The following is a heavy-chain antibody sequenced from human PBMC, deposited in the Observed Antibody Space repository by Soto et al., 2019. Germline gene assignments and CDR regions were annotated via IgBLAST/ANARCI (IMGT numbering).Heavy chain of an antibody. CDR2: IYYSGST. CDR3: ARGHWALDS. D-gene: IGHD3-16*01. J-gene: IGHJ5*01. CDR1: GGSISSSSYY. V-gene: IGHV4-39*01. Sequence: SETLSLTCTVSGGSISSSSYYWGWIRQPPGKGLEWIGSIYYSGSTYYNPSLKSRVTISVDTSKNQFSLKPSSVTAADTAVYYCARGHWALDSWAQGTLVTVSS.